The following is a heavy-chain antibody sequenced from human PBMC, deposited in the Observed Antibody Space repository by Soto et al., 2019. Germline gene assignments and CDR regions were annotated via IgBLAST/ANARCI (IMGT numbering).Heavy chain of an antibody. V-gene: IGHV1-69*08. CDR2: IIPDLGTA. J-gene: IGHJ2*01. CDR3: ARPYFGDYWYFDL. D-gene: IGHD4-17*01. Sequence: QDQLVQSGAEVKKPGSSVKVSCKASGGTFSSHTFSWVRHAPGQGLEWMGRIIPDLGTATYAQKFQGRVTITADESATTVYMELNSLRSEDTAVYYCARPYFGDYWYFDLWGRGTLVTVSS. CDR1: GGTFSSHT.